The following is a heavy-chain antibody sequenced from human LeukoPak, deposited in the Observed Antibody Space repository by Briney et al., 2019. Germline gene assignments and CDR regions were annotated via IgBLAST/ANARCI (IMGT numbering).Heavy chain of an antibody. CDR3: ARGPYKDFWSGYSDY. D-gene: IGHD3-3*01. CDR1: GFTFSSYS. Sequence: GGSLRLSCSASGFTFSSYSMNWVRQAPGKGLEWVSYISSSSTTIYYADSVKGRFTISRDNAKNSLYLQMNSLRVADTAVYYCARGPYKDFWSGYSDYWGQGTLVTISS. J-gene: IGHJ4*02. CDR2: ISSSSTTI. V-gene: IGHV3-48*01.